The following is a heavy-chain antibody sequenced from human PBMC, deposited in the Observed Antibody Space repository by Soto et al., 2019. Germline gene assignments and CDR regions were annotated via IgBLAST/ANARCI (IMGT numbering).Heavy chain of an antibody. CDR1: GFTFSSYA. CDR2: ISFDGVNK. V-gene: IGHV3-30-3*01. CDR3: ARVNDFWSGYSKYYYFGMDV. D-gene: IGHD3-3*01. J-gene: IGHJ6*02. Sequence: GGSLRLSCVAAGFTFSSYAMHWVRQAPGKGPEWVAVISFDGVNKFYTDSVKGRFTISRDNSKNTLYLQMNSLRTEDTAVYYCARVNDFWSGYSKYYYFGMDVWGQGTTVTVSS.